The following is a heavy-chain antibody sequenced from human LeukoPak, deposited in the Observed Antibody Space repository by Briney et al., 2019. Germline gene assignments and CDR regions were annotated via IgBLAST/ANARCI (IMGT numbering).Heavy chain of an antibody. Sequence: SETLSLTCTVSGGSISSYYWSWIRQPAGKGLEWIGRIYTSGSTNYNPSLKSRVTISVDTSKNQFSLKLSSVTAADTAVYYCARIQQLVGTVDYWGQGTLVTVSS. CDR3: ARIQQLVGTVDY. CDR2: IYTSGST. D-gene: IGHD6-13*01. J-gene: IGHJ4*02. CDR1: GGSISSYY. V-gene: IGHV4-4*07.